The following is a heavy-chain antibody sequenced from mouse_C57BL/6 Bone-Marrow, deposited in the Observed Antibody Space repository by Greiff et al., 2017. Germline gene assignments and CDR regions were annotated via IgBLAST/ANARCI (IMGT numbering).Heavy chain of an antibody. CDR3: ARDGYPYY. D-gene: IGHD2-3*01. J-gene: IGHJ2*01. CDR2: IDPSDSYT. CDR1: GYTFTSYW. Sequence: VQLQQPGAELVKPGASVKLSCKASGYTFTSYWMQWVKQRPGQGLEWIGEIDPSDSYTNYNQKFKGKATLTVDTSSSTAYMQLSSLTSEDSAVYYCARDGYPYYWGQGTTLTVSS. V-gene: IGHV1-50*01.